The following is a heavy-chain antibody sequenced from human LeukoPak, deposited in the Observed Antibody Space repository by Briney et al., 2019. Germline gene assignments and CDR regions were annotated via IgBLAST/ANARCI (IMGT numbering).Heavy chain of an antibody. CDR3: ARDDGYSYGFDY. V-gene: IGHV3-23*01. D-gene: IGHD5-18*01. J-gene: IGHJ4*02. CDR2: ISGNGAST. Sequence: HSGGSLRLSWAASGFTFSSYAMGWVRQAPGKGLECVSAISGNGASTYYADSVKGRFTISRDNSKNTLYLQVDRLRAEDTAVYYCARDDGYSYGFDYWGQGTLVTVSS. CDR1: GFTFSSYA.